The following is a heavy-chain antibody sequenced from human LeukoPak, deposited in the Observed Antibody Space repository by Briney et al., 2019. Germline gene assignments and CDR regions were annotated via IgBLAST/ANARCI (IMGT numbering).Heavy chain of an antibody. CDR2: IYYSGST. J-gene: IGHJ5*02. Sequence: KPSETLSLTCTVSGGSISSGGYYWSWIRQHPGKGLEWIGYIYYSGSTYHNPSLKSRVTISVDTSKNQFSLKLSSVTAADTAVYYCARVPHYDILTGSWFDPWGQGTLVTVSS. CDR1: GGSISSGGYY. V-gene: IGHV4-31*03. D-gene: IGHD3-9*01. CDR3: ARVPHYDILTGSWFDP.